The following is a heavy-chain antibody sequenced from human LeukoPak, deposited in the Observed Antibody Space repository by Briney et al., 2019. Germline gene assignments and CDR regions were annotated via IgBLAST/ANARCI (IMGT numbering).Heavy chain of an antibody. Sequence: GGSLRLSCAASGFTFNYAWMSWVRQVPGKGLEWVGQTVSEIDGGTTDYATPVKGRFTISRDDSKSTLYLQMNSLKIEDTAVYYCTTDEDWNYARKDVWGQGATVIVPS. CDR2: TVSEIDGGTT. J-gene: IGHJ6*02. CDR3: TTDEDWNYARKDV. CDR1: GFTFNYAW. D-gene: IGHD1-7*01. V-gene: IGHV3-15*04.